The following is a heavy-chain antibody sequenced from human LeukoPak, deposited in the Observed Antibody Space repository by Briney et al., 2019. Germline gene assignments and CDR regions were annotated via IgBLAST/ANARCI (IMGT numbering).Heavy chain of an antibody. CDR2: IYYSGST. D-gene: IGHD2-15*01. V-gene: IGHV4-59*01. J-gene: IGHJ6*04. CDR1: GGSISSYY. Sequence: SETLSLTCTVSGGSISSYYWSWIRQPPGKGLEWIGYIYYSGSTNYNPSLKSRVTISVDTSKNQFSLKLSSVTAADTAVYYCARDGWRGQVDVWGKGTTVTISS. CDR3: ARDGWRGQVDV.